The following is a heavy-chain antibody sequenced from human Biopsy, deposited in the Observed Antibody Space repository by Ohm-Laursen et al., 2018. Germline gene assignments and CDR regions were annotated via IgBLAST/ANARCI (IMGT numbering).Heavy chain of an antibody. CDR1: GYIFTGYY. CDR3: ARGRNPVWFGEDLDY. CDR2: LNTNSGDT. D-gene: IGHD3-10*01. Sequence: ASVKVSCKASGYIFTGYYMHWVRQAPGQGLEWMGWLNTNSGDTEYAENFQGRVTMTRDTSISTAYMELSSLRSEDTAVYYCARGRNPVWFGEDLDYWGQGTPVTVSS. V-gene: IGHV1-2*02. J-gene: IGHJ4*02.